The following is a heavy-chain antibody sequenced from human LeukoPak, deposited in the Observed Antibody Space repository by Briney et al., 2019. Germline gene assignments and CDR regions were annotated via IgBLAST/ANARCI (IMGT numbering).Heavy chain of an antibody. CDR2: IKQDGRDK. D-gene: IGHD3-22*01. J-gene: IGHJ4*02. CDR1: GFAFSFHW. CDR3: ARHSNKYDYDSSGHYRGFGY. Sequence: GGSVRLSCAASGFAFSFHWMSWVRQAPGKGLEWVANIKQDGRDKYYVDSVKGRFTISRDNSKNSLYLQMNSLRAEDTAVYFCARHSNKYDYDSSGHYRGFGYWGQGTLVSVSS. V-gene: IGHV3-7*01.